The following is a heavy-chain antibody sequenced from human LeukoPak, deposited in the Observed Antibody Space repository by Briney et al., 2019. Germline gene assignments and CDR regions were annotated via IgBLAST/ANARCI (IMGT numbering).Heavy chain of an antibody. CDR2: INAGNGNT. V-gene: IGHV1-3*01. Sequence: ASLKVTSQASGYTFTSYAMHRVRQAPGQRLEWMGWINAGNGNTKYSQKFQGRVTITRDTSASTAYMELSSLRSEDTAVYYCARQDSSWGFIDYWGQGTLVTVSS. J-gene: IGHJ4*02. D-gene: IGHD6-13*01. CDR1: GYTFTSYA. CDR3: ARQDSSWGFIDY.